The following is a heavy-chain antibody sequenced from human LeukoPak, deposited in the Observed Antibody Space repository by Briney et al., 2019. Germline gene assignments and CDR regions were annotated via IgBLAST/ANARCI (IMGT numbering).Heavy chain of an antibody. D-gene: IGHD6-19*01. Sequence: SETLSLTCTVSGGSISSSSYYWGWIRQPPGKGLEWIGSIYYSGSTYYNPSLKSRVTISVDTSKNQFSLKLASVTGADTAVYYCAGERGEEYSSGWYKRNYFDNWGQGIRVTVSS. V-gene: IGHV4-39*07. CDR2: IYYSGST. CDR1: GGSISSSSYY. J-gene: IGHJ4*02. CDR3: AGERGEEYSSGWYKRNYFDN.